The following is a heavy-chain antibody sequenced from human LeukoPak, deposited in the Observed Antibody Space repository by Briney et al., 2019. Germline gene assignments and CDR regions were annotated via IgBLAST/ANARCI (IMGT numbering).Heavy chain of an antibody. D-gene: IGHD5-12*01. CDR3: ARVGGYSGYEGYYYYGMDV. CDR1: GYTFTSYG. Sequence: ASVKVSCKASGYTFTSYGISWVRQAPGQGLEWMGWISAYNGNTNYAQKLQGRVTMTTDTSTSTAYMELRSLRSDDTAVYYCARVGGYSGYEGYYYYGMDVWGKGTTVTVSS. J-gene: IGHJ6*04. CDR2: ISAYNGNT. V-gene: IGHV1-18*04.